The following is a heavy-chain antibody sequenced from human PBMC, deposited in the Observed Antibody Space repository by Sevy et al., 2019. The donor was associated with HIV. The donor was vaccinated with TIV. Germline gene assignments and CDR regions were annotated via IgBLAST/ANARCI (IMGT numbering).Heavy chain of an antibody. CDR3: AGDAGGNSGSFVYYFDY. J-gene: IGHJ4*02. CDR2: IRSKAYGGTT. D-gene: IGHD1-26*01. V-gene: IGHV3-49*03. Sequence: GGSLRLSCTASGFTFGDYAVSWFRQAPGKGLEWVGFIRSKAYGGTTEYAASVKGRFTISRDDSESIDSLQMNSLKTEDTAVYFCAGDAGGNSGSFVYYFDYWGQGSLVTVSS. CDR1: GFTFGDYA.